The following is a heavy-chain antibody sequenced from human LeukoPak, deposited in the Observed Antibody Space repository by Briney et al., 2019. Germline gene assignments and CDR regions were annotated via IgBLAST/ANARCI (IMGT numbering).Heavy chain of an antibody. J-gene: IGHJ6*02. CDR3: ARDGYYYDSSGYYSINGMDV. CDR2: ISSSSSYI. D-gene: IGHD3-22*01. V-gene: IGHV3-21*06. Sequence: GGSLRLSCAVSGFSFSSYSMNWVRQAPGKGLEWVSSISSSSSYIYYANSVKGRFTISRDNAKTSLYLQMNSLRAEDTAVYYCARDGYYYDSSGYYSINGMDVWGQGTTVTVSS. CDR1: GFSFSSYS.